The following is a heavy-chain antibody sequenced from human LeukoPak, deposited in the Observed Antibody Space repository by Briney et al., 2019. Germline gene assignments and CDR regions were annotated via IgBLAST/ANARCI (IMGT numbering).Heavy chain of an antibody. J-gene: IGHJ4*02. CDR2: ISYDGSDK. CDR3: AKGQYYTFWSGYPGDY. V-gene: IGHV3-30-3*01. CDR1: GFTFSSYA. D-gene: IGHD3-3*01. Sequence: PGGSLRLSCAASGFTFSSYAMHWVRQAPGKGLEWVAVISYDGSDKYYADSVKGRFTISRDNSKNTLYLQMNSLRAEDTAVYYCAKGQYYTFWSGYPGDYWGQGTLVTVSS.